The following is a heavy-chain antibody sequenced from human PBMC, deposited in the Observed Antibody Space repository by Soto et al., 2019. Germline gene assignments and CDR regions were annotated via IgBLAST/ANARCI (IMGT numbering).Heavy chain of an antibody. D-gene: IGHD2-21*01. J-gene: IGHJ6*02. Sequence: PSETLSLTCAFYGVSFSGYYWSWIRQPPGKGLEWIGEINHSGSTNYNPSLKSRVTISVDTSKNQFSLKLSSVTAADTAVYYCARGINVVRYYYYYGMDVWGQGTTVTVSS. CDR3: ARGINVVRYYYYYGMDV. CDR1: GVSFSGYY. CDR2: INHSGST. V-gene: IGHV4-34*01.